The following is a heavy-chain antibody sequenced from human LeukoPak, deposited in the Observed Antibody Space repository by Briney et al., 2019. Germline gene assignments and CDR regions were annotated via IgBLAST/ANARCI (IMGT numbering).Heavy chain of an antibody. CDR3: AVSIDYHYGMDV. Sequence: GGSLRLSCAASGFTFSDHYMDRVRQAPGKGLEWVGRSRNKAKSYTTDYAASVKGRFTISRDDSKKSLCLQMNSLKTEDTAVYYCAVSIDYHYGMDVWGQGTTVTVSS. D-gene: IGHD6-6*01. V-gene: IGHV3-72*01. CDR2: SRNKAKSYTT. CDR1: GFTFSDHY. J-gene: IGHJ6*02.